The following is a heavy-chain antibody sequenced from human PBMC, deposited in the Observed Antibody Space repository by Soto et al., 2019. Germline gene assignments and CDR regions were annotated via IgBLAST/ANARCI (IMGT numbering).Heavy chain of an antibody. Sequence: QVQLVESGGGVVQPGRSLRLSCAASGFTFSSYGMHWVRQAPGKGLEWVAVISYDGSNKYYADSVKGRFTISRDNSKNTLYLQMNSLRAEDTAVYYCAKANLYYDFWSGYYGDYWGQGTLVTVSS. J-gene: IGHJ4*02. CDR3: AKANLYYDFWSGYYGDY. V-gene: IGHV3-30*18. D-gene: IGHD3-3*01. CDR2: ISYDGSNK. CDR1: GFTFSSYG.